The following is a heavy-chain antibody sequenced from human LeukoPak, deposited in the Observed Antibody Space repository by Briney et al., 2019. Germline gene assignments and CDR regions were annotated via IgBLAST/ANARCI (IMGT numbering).Heavy chain of an antibody. D-gene: IGHD6-13*01. J-gene: IGHJ6*03. CDR3: ARGFSSSWYNYYYMDV. CDR1: GGSISGYY. CDR2: IFYSGST. V-gene: IGHV4-59*01. Sequence: SETLSLTCTVSGGSISGYYWSWIRQPPGKGLEWIGYIFYSGSTNYNPSLKSRVTISVDTSKNQFSLKLSSVTAADTAVYYCARGFSSSWYNYYYMDVWGKGTTVTISS.